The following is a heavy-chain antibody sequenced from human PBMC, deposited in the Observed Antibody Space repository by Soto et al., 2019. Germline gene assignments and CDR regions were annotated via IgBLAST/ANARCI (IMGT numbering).Heavy chain of an antibody. D-gene: IGHD6-25*01. CDR2: IIPIFGTA. CDR1: GGTFSSYA. J-gene: IGHJ6*02. V-gene: IGHV1-69*13. CDR3: ARPEVRRSGWPRYSYYCYGMDV. Sequence: ASVKVSCKASGGTFSSYAISWVRQAPGQGLEWMGGIIPIFGTANYAQKFQGRVTITADESTSTAYMELSSLRSEDTAVYYCARPEVRRSGWPRYSYYCYGMDVWGQGTTVTVSS.